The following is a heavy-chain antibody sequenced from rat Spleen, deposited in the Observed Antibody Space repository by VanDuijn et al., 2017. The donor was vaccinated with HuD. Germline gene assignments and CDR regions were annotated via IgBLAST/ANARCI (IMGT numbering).Heavy chain of an antibody. V-gene: IGHV5-25*01. J-gene: IGHJ3*01. CDR1: GFTFSNFP. CDR3: ARQYYGYTD. D-gene: IGHD1-9*01. CDR2: ISSGGGAT. Sequence: EVHLVESGGGLVQPGRSLKLSCAASGFTFSNFPMAWVRQAPKRGLEWVASISSGGGATYYSNSVKGRFTGSRDNAKSTLYLQMDSLRSEDTASYYCARQYYGYTDWGQGTLVTVSS.